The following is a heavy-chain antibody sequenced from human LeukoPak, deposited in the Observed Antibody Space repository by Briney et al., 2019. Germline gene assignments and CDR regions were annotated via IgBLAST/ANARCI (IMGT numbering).Heavy chain of an antibody. V-gene: IGHV4-34*01. J-gene: IGHJ4*02. D-gene: IGHD4-17*01. CDR3: AREREGPYGYLDY. CDR2: INHSGST. Sequence: SETLSLTCAVYGMSFRGLYWSWIRQPPGKGLEWIGEINHSGSTNYNPSLKSRVTISVDTSKNQFSLKLSSVTAADTAVYYCAREREGPYGYLDYWGQGILVTVSS. CDR1: GMSFRGLY.